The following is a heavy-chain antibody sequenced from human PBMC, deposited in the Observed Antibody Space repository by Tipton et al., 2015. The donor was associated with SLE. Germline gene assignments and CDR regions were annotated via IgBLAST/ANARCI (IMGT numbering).Heavy chain of an antibody. Sequence: GLVKPSETLSLTCTVSGGSISSHYWSWIRQPPGKGLEWIGSIYYSGSTYYNPSLKSRVTISVDTSKNQFSLKLSSVTAADTAVYYCARPEVGYDFWSAWGYWGQGTLVTVSS. CDR3: ARPEVGYDFWSAWGY. V-gene: IGHV4-39*01. D-gene: IGHD3-3*01. CDR2: IYYSGST. CDR1: GGSISSHY. J-gene: IGHJ4*02.